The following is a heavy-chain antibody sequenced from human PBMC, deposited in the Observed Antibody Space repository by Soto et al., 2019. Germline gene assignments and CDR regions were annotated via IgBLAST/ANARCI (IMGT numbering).Heavy chain of an antibody. CDR2: MNPNSGNT. CDR3: ARRPGGRVVRPPYYYYYYMDV. D-gene: IGHD2-2*01. CDR1: GYTFTSYD. Sequence: QVQLVQSGAEVKKPGASVKVSCKASGYTFTSYDLNWVRQATGQGLEWMGWMNPNSGNTGYAQKVQGRVTMTRNTSISTAYMELSSLRSEDTAVYYCARRPGGRVVRPPYYYYYYMDVWGKGTTVTVSS. V-gene: IGHV1-8*01. J-gene: IGHJ6*03.